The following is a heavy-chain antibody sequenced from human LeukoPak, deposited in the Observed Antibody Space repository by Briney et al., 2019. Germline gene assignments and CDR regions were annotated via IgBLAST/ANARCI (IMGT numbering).Heavy chain of an antibody. Sequence: GGSLRLSCAASGLTGSHNYVSWVRQAPGKGLEWVSAIHTSGDACYADSVKGRFTISKDTSKNTLYLQINSLRVEDTAVYYCIVFGDSNHWGQGTLVTVSS. D-gene: IGHD4-17*01. CDR1: GLTGSHNY. J-gene: IGHJ5*02. CDR2: IHTSGDA. CDR3: IVFGDSNH. V-gene: IGHV3-53*01.